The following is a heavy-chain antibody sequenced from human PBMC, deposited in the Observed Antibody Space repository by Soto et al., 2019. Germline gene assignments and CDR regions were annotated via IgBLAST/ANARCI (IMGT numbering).Heavy chain of an antibody. J-gene: IGHJ4*02. D-gene: IGHD3-9*01. CDR2: IYDSVNT. Sequence: SETLSLTCTVSGDSLSSGGHYWSWIRQHPGKGLEWIGHIYDSVNTYYSPSLRSRVTISADMSKNQFSLNLRSVTAADTAVYYCARVDHRGYFAILTDYWGQVTRVTVSS. CDR1: GDSLSSGGHY. V-gene: IGHV4-31*03. CDR3: ARVDHRGYFAILTDY.